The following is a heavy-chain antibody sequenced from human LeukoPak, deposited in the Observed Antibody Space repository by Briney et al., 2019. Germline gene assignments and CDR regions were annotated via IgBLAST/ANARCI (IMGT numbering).Heavy chain of an antibody. V-gene: IGHV4-4*07. CDR3: ARVHSLYYYGLDV. D-gene: IGHD5-18*01. J-gene: IGHJ6*02. Sequence: SETLSLTCTVSGGSISNYYWSWIRQPAGKGLEWIGRIYSSGCTNYNPSLKSRVTMSVVTSKNQFSLKLSSVTAADTAVYYCARVHSLYYYGLDVWGQGTTVTVSS. CDR2: IYSSGCT. CDR1: GGSISNYY.